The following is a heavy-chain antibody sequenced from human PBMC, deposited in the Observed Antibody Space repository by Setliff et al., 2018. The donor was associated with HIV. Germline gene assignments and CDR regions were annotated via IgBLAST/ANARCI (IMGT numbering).Heavy chain of an antibody. J-gene: IGHJ4*02. CDR3: ARHSPSDY. CDR1: GDSISTYS. Sequence: SETLSLTCTVSGDSISTYSWNWIRQPPGKGLEWIGYIYNSASTSYNPSLKSRVTISVDTSKNQFSLKLSSVTAADTAVYYCARHSPSDYWGQGTLVTVSS. CDR2: IYNSAST. V-gene: IGHV4-59*08.